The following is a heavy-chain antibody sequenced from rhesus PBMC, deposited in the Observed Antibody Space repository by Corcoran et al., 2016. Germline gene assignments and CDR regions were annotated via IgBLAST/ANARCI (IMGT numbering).Heavy chain of an antibody. J-gene: IGHJ4*01. V-gene: IGHV4S7*01. CDR3: ARVLRDDYVDY. Sequence: QVHLQESGPGLVKPSETLSLTCAISGGSISSDYWTWIRQPPGEGLVWIGYIFGSSGSTYYKASLKSRVTISKDTSKNQFSLKLSSVTAADTAVYYCARVLRDDYVDYWGQGVLVTVSS. D-gene: IGHD3-9*01. CDR2: IFGSSGST. CDR1: GGSISSDY.